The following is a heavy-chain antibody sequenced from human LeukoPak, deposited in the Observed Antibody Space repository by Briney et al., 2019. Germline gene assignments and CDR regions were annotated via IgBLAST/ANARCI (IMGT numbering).Heavy chain of an antibody. J-gene: IGHJ6*03. V-gene: IGHV3-21*01. CDR2: ISSSSSYI. Sequence: GGSLRLSCAASGFTFSSYSMNWVRQAPGKGLEWVSSISSSSSYIYCADSVKGRFTISRDNAKNSLYLQMNSLRAEDTAVYYCARGSYYGSGSYYNEPYYYYYYMDVWGKGTTVTISS. D-gene: IGHD3-10*01. CDR1: GFTFSSYS. CDR3: ARGSYYGSGSYYNEPYYYYYYMDV.